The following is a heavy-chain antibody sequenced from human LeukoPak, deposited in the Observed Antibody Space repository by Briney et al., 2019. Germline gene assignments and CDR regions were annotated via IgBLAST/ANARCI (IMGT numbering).Heavy chain of an antibody. CDR1: GFTFSSYW. D-gene: IGHD4-11*01. Sequence: AGGSLRLSCAASGFTFSSYWMHWVRQAPGKGLVWVSRINSDGISTTYADSVKGRFTTSRDNAKNTLYLQMNSLRAEDTAVYYCARGSDSNYPGYWGQGTLVTVSS. V-gene: IGHV3-74*01. J-gene: IGHJ4*02. CDR3: ARGSDSNYPGY. CDR2: INSDGIST.